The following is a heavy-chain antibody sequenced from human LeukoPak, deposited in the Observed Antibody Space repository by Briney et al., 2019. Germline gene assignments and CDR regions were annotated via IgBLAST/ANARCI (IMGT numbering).Heavy chain of an antibody. CDR2: IYYSGST. Sequence: SETLSLTCTVSGGSISSYYWSWIRQPPGKGLEWIGYIYYSGSTNYNPSLKSRVTISVDTSKNQFSLKLSSVTAADTAVYYCASSLRGILTVDYWGQGTLVTVSS. CDR3: ASSLRGILTVDY. V-gene: IGHV4-59*01. CDR1: GGSISSYY. D-gene: IGHD3-9*01. J-gene: IGHJ4*02.